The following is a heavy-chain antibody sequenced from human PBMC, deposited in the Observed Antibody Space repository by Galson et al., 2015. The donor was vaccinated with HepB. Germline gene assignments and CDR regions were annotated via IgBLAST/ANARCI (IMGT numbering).Heavy chain of an antibody. D-gene: IGHD2-21*01. CDR3: ARDLFDQSEPYSGPFDS. V-gene: IGHV1-18*04. Sequence: SVKVSCKASGYTFTSYGINWVRQAPGQGLEWMGWIRTSNDDTKYAQKVQDRVSMTTDTSTSTAYMELRSLSSDDTAVYYCARDLFDQSEPYSGPFDSWGLGTLLSVSS. CDR1: GYTFTSYG. CDR2: IRTSNDDT. J-gene: IGHJ4*02.